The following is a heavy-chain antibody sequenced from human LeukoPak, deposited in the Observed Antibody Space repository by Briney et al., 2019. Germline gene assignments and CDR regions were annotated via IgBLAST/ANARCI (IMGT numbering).Heavy chain of an antibody. CDR3: ATGVHGITAAGDYYFDY. J-gene: IGHJ4*02. CDR1: GGSISSYY. V-gene: IGHV4-4*07. CDR2: IYTSGST. Sequence: PSETLSLTCTVSGGSISSYYWSWIRQPAGKGLEWIGRIYTSGSTNYNPSLKTRVTMSVDMSNNQFSLKLSSVTAADTAVYYCATGVHGITAAGDYYFDYWGQGTLVTVSS. D-gene: IGHD6-13*01.